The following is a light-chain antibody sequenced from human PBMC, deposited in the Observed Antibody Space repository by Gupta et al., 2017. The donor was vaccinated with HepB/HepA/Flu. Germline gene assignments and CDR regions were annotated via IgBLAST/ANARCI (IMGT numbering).Light chain of an antibody. CDR1: TLGGRY. V-gene: IGLV3-1*01. CDR2: QDS. Sequence: SYEPTQPPPASVSPGLTASTRCSGYTLGGRYACWYQQTPGPSPVLVSYQDSKRPSGFPERFSGSNSGNTATLTKSGAEAKDEADYYCQAWGRVFGGGTKLTVL. J-gene: IGLJ2*01. CDR3: QAWGRV.